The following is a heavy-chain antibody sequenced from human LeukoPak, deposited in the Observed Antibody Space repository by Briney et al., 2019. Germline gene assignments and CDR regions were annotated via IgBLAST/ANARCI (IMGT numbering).Heavy chain of an antibody. D-gene: IGHD6-19*01. CDR1: GGSISTTSYF. J-gene: IGHJ5*02. CDR3: ARTSAISSGCYPGITNWFDP. V-gene: IGHV4-39*01. Sequence: SETLSLTCTVSGGSISTTSYFWGWIRQPPGKGLEWIGSIYYSGSTYYNPSLKSRVTISVDTSKNQFSLKLSSVTAADTAVYYCARTSAISSGCYPGITNWFDPWGQGTLVTVSS. CDR2: IYYSGST.